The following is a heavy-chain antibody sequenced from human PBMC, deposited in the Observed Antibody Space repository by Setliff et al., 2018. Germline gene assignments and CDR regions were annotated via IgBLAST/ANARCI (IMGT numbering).Heavy chain of an antibody. V-gene: IGHV3-7*01. Sequence: GGSLRLSCAASGFTFSSYWTSWVRQAPGKGLEWVALISYDGSDKYYADSVKGRFTISRDNAKNSLYLQMNSLRAEDTAVYYCARDGRTRYYYYYMDVWGKGTTVTVSS. CDR3: ARDGRTRYYYYYMDV. J-gene: IGHJ6*03. CDR2: ISYDGSDK. CDR1: GFTFSSYW.